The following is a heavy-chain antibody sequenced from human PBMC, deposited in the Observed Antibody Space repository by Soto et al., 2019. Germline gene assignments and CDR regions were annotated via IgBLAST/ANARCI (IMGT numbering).Heavy chain of an antibody. CDR3: SRETLWFGESLKS. Sequence: EVQLVESGGGSAQTGGSLRISCATSGFTFGSYWMDWVRQAPGKGLEWVSRINGDGSITTYADSVKGRFTISRDSAGNTLYRQMNKRSADDTAVYYCSRETLWFGESLKSGGRGTLVTVSS. CDR2: INGDGSIT. V-gene: IGHV3-74*01. D-gene: IGHD3-10*01. J-gene: IGHJ4*02. CDR1: GFTFGSYW.